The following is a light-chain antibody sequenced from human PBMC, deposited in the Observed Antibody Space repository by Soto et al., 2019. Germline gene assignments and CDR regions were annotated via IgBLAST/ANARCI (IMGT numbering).Light chain of an antibody. CDR2: EAS. CDR1: QGIGSD. J-gene: IGKJ4*01. Sequence: IQLTQFPSSLSASVGDWVTITCRASQGIGSDLAWYQQKAGKAPKLLIFEASTLQSGVPSRFSGSGSGTDFTLTISSLQPEDFATYYCQQLNSYPLTFGGGTKVDIK. V-gene: IGKV1-9*01. CDR3: QQLNSYPLT.